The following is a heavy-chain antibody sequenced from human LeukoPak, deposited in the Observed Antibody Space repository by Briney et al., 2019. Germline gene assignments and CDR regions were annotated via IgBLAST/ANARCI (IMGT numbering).Heavy chain of an antibody. CDR1: GGSFSGYY. V-gene: IGHV4-34*01. Sequence: PSETLSLTCAVYGGSFSGYYWSWIRQPPGKGLEWIGEINHSGSTNYNPSLKSRVTISVDTSKNQFSLKLNSVTAADTAVYYCARGSRGYDILTGKYHRGYYSYYMDVWGKGTTVTVSS. D-gene: IGHD3-9*01. J-gene: IGHJ6*03. CDR2: INHSGST. CDR3: ARGSRGYDILTGKYHRGYYSYYMDV.